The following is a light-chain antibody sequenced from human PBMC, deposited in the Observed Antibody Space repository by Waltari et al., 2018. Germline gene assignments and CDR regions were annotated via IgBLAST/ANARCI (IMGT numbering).Light chain of an antibody. CDR2: ADT. V-gene: IGLV3-10*01. CDR1: ALAKKY. Sequence: SYEWTQPPSVSVSPGQTARITCSGDALAKKYASWYQKKPGQAPVLILYADTKRPSEIPERFSGSISGTMATLTISGAQVEDEAVYYCYSTDSNSNYGVFGGGTKLTVL. J-gene: IGLJ2*01. CDR3: YSTDSNSNYGV.